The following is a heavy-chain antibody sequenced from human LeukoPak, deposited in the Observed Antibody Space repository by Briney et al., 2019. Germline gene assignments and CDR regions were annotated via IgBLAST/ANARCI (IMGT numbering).Heavy chain of an antibody. V-gene: IGHV3-23*01. CDR2: ISGSGGRT. J-gene: IGHJ4*02. D-gene: IGHD3-9*01. CDR3: AKGRLDWLSLDY. CDR1: GFTFNTYA. Sequence: PGGSLRLSYAASGFTFNTYAMSWVRQAPGKGLEWVSAISGSGGRTYYADSVKGRFTISRDNSKNTLYLQMNSLRAEDTAVYYCAKGRLDWLSLDYWGQGTLVTVSS.